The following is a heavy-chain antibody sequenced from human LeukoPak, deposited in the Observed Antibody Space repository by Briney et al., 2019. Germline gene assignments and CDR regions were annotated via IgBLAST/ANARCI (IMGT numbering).Heavy chain of an antibody. Sequence: SETLSLTCTVSGGSIRSSYYYWGWIRQPPGTGLEWIGYIYYSGSTYYNPSLKSRVTISVDTSKNQFSLKLSSVTAADTAVYYCARRAPSLLWFGELFGYYGMDVWGQGTTVTVSS. CDR2: IYYSGST. D-gene: IGHD3-10*01. CDR1: GGSIRSSYYY. CDR3: ARRAPSLLWFGELFGYYGMDV. V-gene: IGHV4-30-4*08. J-gene: IGHJ6*02.